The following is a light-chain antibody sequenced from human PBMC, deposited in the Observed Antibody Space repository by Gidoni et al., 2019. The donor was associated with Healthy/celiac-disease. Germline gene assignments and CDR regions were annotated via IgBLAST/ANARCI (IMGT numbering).Light chain of an antibody. CDR1: NIGSKS. V-gene: IGLV3-21*04. CDR3: QVWDSSSDHVV. CDR2: YDS. J-gene: IGLJ2*01. Sequence: SYVLPPPPSVSVAPGKTARLTCGGNNIGSKSVHWYQQKPGQAPGLVIYYDSDRPSGIPERFSGSNSGNTATLTISRVEAGDEADYYCQVWDSSSDHVVFGGGTKLTVL.